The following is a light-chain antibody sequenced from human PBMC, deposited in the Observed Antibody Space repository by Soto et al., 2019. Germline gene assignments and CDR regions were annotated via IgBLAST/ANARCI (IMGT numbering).Light chain of an antibody. CDR3: QQYNNCPPWT. CDR1: QSVSSN. Sequence: EMVMTQSPATLSVSPGERATLSCRASQSVSSNLAWYQQKPGQAPRLLIYGASTRATGIPARFSGSGSGTAFTLTISSLPSEDFAVYYCQQYNNCPPWTFGQGTKVESK. J-gene: IGKJ1*01. V-gene: IGKV3-15*01. CDR2: GAS.